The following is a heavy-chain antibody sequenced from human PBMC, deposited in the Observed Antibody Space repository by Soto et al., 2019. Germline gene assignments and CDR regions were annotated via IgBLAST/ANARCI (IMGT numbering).Heavy chain of an antibody. D-gene: IGHD2-2*01. CDR1: GYTFTSYD. CDR3: ARLVVPAAIWGYDAFDI. J-gene: IGHJ3*02. V-gene: IGHV1-8*01. Sequence: ASVKVSCKASGYTFTSYDINWVRQATGQGLEWTGWMNPNSGNTGYAQKFQGRVTMTRNTSISTAYMELSSLRSEDTAVYYCARLVVPAAIWGYDAFDIWGQGTMVTVSS. CDR2: MNPNSGNT.